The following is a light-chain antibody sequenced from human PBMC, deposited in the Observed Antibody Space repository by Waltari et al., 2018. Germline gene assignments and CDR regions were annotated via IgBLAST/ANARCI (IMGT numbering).Light chain of an antibody. CDR1: QSVSTY. CDR2: AAS. V-gene: IGKV3-11*01. Sequence: EIVLTQSPATLSFSPGERATLSCRASQSVSTYVAWYQHKPGQAPRLLIHAASSRDTGIPARFSGSGSGTDFTLTISSLEPEDFAGYYCQQRSNWPLTFGGGTKVEIK. CDR3: QQRSNWPLT. J-gene: IGKJ4*01.